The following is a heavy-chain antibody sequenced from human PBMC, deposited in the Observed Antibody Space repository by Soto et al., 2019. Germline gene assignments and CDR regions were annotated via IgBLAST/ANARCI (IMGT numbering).Heavy chain of an antibody. CDR1: GGSISSGDYY. D-gene: IGHD1-7*01. CDR2: IYYSGST. CDR3: ARDNGTTSNALPYIDY. V-gene: IGHV4-30-4*01. J-gene: IGHJ4*02. Sequence: QVQLQESGPGLVKPSQTLSLTCTVSGGSISSGDYYWSWLRQPPGKGLVGIGNIYYSGSTYYNPSLNNRVTKSVDTSTVHSSLKLSSVTPAATAVDDCARDNGTTSNALPYIDYWGQGTLVTVSS.